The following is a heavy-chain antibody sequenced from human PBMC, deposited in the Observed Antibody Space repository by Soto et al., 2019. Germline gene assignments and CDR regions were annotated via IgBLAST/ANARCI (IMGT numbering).Heavy chain of an antibody. CDR2: ISYDGSNK. CDR3: ASGYDFCSGYPDY. CDR1: GFTFSSYA. D-gene: IGHD3-3*01. J-gene: IGHJ4*02. Sequence: QVQLVESGGGVVQPGRSLRLSCAASGFTFSSYAMHWVRQAPGKGLEWVAVISYDGSNKYYADSVKGRFTISRDNSKNTLYRQMNSLIAEDTALYYCASGYDFCSGYPDYWGQGTLVTVSS. V-gene: IGHV3-30-3*01.